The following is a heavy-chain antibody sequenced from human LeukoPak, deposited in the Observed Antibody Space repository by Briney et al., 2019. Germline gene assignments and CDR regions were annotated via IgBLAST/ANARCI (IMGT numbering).Heavy chain of an antibody. V-gene: IGHV3-7*03. CDR3: AKGSGYYGSGSYLDY. D-gene: IGHD3-10*01. Sequence: GGSLRLSCEASGFTFSTYAMSWVRQAPGKGLEWVANIKQDGSQKSYVDSVKGRFTISRDNAKNSLYLQMNSLRAEDTAVYYCAKGSGYYGSGSYLDYWGQGTLVTVSS. CDR1: GFTFSTYA. CDR2: IKQDGSQK. J-gene: IGHJ4*02.